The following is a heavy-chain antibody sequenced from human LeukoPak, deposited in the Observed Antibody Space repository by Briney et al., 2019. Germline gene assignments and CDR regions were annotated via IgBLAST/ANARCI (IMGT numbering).Heavy chain of an antibody. J-gene: IGHJ6*02. CDR1: GFTISSNS. V-gene: IGHV3-53*01. D-gene: IGHD3-10*01. CDR3: ARENNFGSGMDV. CDR2: IYSGGNT. Sequence: GGSLRLSCAASGFTISSNSMNWVRRAPGEGLQWVSVIYSGGNTYYADAVKGRFTISRDNSKNTLYLQKNSLSAEDTAIYYCARENNFGSGMDVWGQGTTVTVSS.